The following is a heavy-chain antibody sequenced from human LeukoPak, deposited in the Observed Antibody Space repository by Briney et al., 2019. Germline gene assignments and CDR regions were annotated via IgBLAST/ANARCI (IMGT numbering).Heavy chain of an antibody. CDR2: IYYSGST. Sequence: PSETLSLTCTVSGGSISSYCWSWIRQPPGKGLEWIGYIYYSGSTNYNPSLKSRVTISVDTSKNQFSLKLSSVTAADTAVYYCARNDYYYMDVWGKGTTVTVSS. CDR3: ARNDYYYMDV. V-gene: IGHV4-59*01. J-gene: IGHJ6*03. CDR1: GGSISSYC.